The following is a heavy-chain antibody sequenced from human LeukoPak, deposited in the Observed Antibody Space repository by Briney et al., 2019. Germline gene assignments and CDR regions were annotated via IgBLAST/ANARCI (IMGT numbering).Heavy chain of an antibody. V-gene: IGHV1-69*04. Sequence: GSSVKVSCKASGGTFSSYAISWVRQAPGQGLEWMGRIIPILGIANYAQKFQGRVTITADKSTSTAYMELSSLRSEDTAVYYCARVGQQLTPCLDYWGQGTLVTVSS. CDR2: IIPILGIA. D-gene: IGHD6-13*01. CDR3: ARVGQQLTPCLDY. CDR1: GGTFSSYA. J-gene: IGHJ4*02.